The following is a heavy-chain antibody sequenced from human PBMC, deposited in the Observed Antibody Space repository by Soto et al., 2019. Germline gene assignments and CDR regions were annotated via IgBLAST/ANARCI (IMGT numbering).Heavy chain of an antibody. CDR2: IYYSGST. D-gene: IGHD2-2*01. Sequence: SETLSLTCTVSGGSISSGGYYWSWIRQPPGKGLEWIGYIYYSGSTYYNPSLKSRVTISVDTSKNQFSLKLSSVTAADTAVYYCARDPYCSSTSCYVVWGQGTLVTVSS. J-gene: IGHJ4*02. V-gene: IGHV4-30-4*01. CDR3: ARDPYCSSTSCYVV. CDR1: GGSISSGGYY.